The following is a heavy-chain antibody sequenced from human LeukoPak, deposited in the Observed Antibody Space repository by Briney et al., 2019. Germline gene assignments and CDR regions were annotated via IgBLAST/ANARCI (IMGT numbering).Heavy chain of an antibody. J-gene: IGHJ1*01. V-gene: IGHV4-59*01. CDR1: GGSISSYY. CDR3: ARGVSYYDSSGYKH. CDR2: IYYSGST. Sequence: SETLSVTCTVSGGSISSYYWSWIRQPPGKGLEWIGYIYYSGSTNYNPSLKSRVTISVDTSKNQFSLKLSSVTAADTAVYYCARGVSYYDSSGYKHWGQGTLVTVSS. D-gene: IGHD3-22*01.